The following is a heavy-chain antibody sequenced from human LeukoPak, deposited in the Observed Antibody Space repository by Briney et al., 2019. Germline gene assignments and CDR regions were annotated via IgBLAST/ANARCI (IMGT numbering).Heavy chain of an antibody. D-gene: IGHD6-6*01. CDR3: VREYSSSSGRAFDI. CDR1: GFPFGNYW. Sequence: GGSLRLSCAASGFPFGNYWMHWVRRAPGKGLLWVSRISTDGTNTKYADSVKGRFTISRDNAKNILYLEMNSLRAEDTAVYYCVREYSSSSGRAFDIWGQGTKVTVSS. V-gene: IGHV3-74*01. J-gene: IGHJ3*02. CDR2: ISTDGTNT.